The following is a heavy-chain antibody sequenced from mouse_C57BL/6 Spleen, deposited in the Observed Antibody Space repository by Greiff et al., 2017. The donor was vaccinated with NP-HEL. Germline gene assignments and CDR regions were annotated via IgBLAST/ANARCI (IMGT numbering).Heavy chain of an antibody. D-gene: IGHD4-1*01. J-gene: IGHJ2*01. CDR3: ARRANWDGFDY. CDR1: GFTFSDYG. Sequence: EVKLVESGGGLVKPGGSLKLSCAASGFTFSDYGMHWVRQAPEKGLEWVAYISSGSSTIYYADTVKGRFTISRDNAKNTLFLQRTSLRSEDTAMYYCARRANWDGFDYWGQGTTLTVSS. CDR2: ISSGSSTI. V-gene: IGHV5-17*01.